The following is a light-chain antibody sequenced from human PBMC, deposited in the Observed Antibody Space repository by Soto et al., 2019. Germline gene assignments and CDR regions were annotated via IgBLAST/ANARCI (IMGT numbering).Light chain of an antibody. CDR1: SGDVGGYNY. CDR2: EVT. CDR3: CSYAGSNNFWV. Sequence: QSALTQPPSASGSPGQSVTVSCTGTSGDVGGYNYVSWYQQRPGTAPKLIIYEVTKRPPGVPDRFSGAKSGNTASLTVSGLQPEDEGDYYGCSYAGSNNFWVFGGGTKVTVL. J-gene: IGLJ3*02. V-gene: IGLV2-8*01.